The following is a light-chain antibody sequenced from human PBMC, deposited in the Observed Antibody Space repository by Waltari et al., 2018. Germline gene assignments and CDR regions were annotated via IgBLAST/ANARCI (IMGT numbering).Light chain of an antibody. Sequence: EFVLTQSPGPLPLSPGEGATLSCRASQSVSKYLAWYQQKPGQAPRLLIYAASTRATGIPDRFSGSGYGTDFSLIISRLEPEDFAVYYCQNHERLPATFGQGTKVEIK. J-gene: IGKJ1*01. CDR3: QNHERLPAT. CDR2: AAS. V-gene: IGKV3-20*01. CDR1: QSVSKY.